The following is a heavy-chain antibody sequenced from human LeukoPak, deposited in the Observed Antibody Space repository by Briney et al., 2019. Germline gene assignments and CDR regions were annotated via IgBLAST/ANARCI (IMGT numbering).Heavy chain of an antibody. V-gene: IGHV4-39*07. CDR3: ARDSPPRSYSNYVPMTFDY. CDR1: GGSISSSSYY. J-gene: IGHJ4*02. D-gene: IGHD4-11*01. CDR2: IYYSGST. Sequence: PSETLSPTCTVSGGSISSSSYYWGWIRQPPGKGLEWIGSIYYSGSTYYNPSLKSRVTISVDTSKNQFSLKLSSVTAADTAVYYCARDSPPRSYSNYVPMTFDYWGQGTLVTVSS.